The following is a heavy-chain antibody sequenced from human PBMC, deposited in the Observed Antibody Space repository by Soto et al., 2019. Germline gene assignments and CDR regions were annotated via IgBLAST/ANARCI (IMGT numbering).Heavy chain of an antibody. CDR1: GGSISSGGYY. V-gene: IGHV4-31*03. CDR3: AREGDYGDYGSDY. D-gene: IGHD4-17*01. J-gene: IGHJ4*02. Sequence: SETLSLTCTVSGGSISSGGYYWSWIRQFPGKGLEWIGYIYYSGSTYYNPSLTSRVTISVDTSKNQFSLKLSSVTAADTAVYYCAREGDYGDYGSDYWGQGTLVTVSS. CDR2: IYYSGST.